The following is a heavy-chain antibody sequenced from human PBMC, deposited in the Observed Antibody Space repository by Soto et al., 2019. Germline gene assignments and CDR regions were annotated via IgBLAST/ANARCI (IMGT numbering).Heavy chain of an antibody. CDR1: GFSLTNNGEA. Sequence: QITLKESGPTLVKPTQTLTLTCTFSGFSLTNNGEAVGWFRQSPGNALEWLVRIYWDDNNRYKPTLRTRLSTTKDTSKNQVVLTRTSMDPVDTATYYCARYVATSPAGWFEPWGQGIPVTVSS. V-gene: IGHV2-5*02. CDR3: ARYVATSPAGWFEP. CDR2: IYWDDNN. J-gene: IGHJ5*02. D-gene: IGHD3-10*02.